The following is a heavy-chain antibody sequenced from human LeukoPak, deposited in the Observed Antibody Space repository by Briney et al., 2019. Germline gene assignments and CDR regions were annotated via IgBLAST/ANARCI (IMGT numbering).Heavy chain of an antibody. V-gene: IGHV4-34*01. Sequence: ASETLSLTCAVYGGSFSGYYWSWIRQPPGKGLEWIGEINHSGSTNYNPSLKSRVTISVDTSKNQFSLKLSSVTAADTAVYYCARAGYSSSWYADYWGQGTLVTVSS. CDR2: INHSGST. CDR3: ARAGYSSSWYADY. CDR1: GGSFSGYY. D-gene: IGHD6-13*01. J-gene: IGHJ4*02.